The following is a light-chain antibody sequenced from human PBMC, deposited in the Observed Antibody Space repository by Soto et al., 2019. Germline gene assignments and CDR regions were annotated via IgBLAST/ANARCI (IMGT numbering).Light chain of an antibody. CDR3: QQYGSSFGST. V-gene: IGKV3-20*01. CDR1: QSVSSSY. J-gene: IGKJ2*02. CDR2: GAS. Sequence: EIVLTQSPGTLSLSPGERATLSCRASQSVSSSYLAWYQQKPGQAPRLLIYGASSRATGIPDRFSGSGSGTDFTLTISRLEPEDFAVYYSQQYGSSFGSTFGQGTKLEIK.